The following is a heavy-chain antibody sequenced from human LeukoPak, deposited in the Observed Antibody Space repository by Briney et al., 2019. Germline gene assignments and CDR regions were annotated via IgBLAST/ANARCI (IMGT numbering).Heavy chain of an antibody. D-gene: IGHD4-11*01. CDR1: GFTFSTYD. V-gene: IGHV3-30*02. CDR3: AKDGDYRFDY. CDR2: IRNDGVNK. Sequence: GGSLRLSCAASGFTFSTYDVHWVRQAPGKGLEWVAYIRNDGVNKFYGDSVKGRFTISRDNSENTLHLQMNNLRADDAAVYYCAKDGDYRFDYWGQGTLVTVSS. J-gene: IGHJ4*02.